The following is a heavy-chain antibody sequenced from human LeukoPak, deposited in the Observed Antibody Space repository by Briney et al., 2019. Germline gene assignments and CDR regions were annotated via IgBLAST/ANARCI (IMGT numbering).Heavy chain of an antibody. CDR2: ISGSGGST. V-gene: IGHV3-23*01. CDR3: ARRSYYNSGSGYYFDY. CDR1: GFTFSSYA. D-gene: IGHD3-22*01. J-gene: IGHJ4*02. Sequence: SGGSLRLSCAASGFTFSSYAMSWVRQAPGKGLEWVSAISGSGGSTYYADSVKGRFTISRDNSKNTLYLQMHSLRAEDTAVYYCARRSYYNSGSGYYFDYWGQGTLVTVSS.